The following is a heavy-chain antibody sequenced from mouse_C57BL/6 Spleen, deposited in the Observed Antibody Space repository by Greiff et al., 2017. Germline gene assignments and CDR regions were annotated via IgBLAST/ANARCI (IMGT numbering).Heavy chain of an antibody. V-gene: IGHV1-18*01. CDR3: ARIRIYYGYDAYYYAMDY. Sequence: VQLQQSGPELVKPGASVKIPCKASGYTFTDYNMDWVKQSHGKSLEWIGDINPNNGGTIYNQKFKGKATLTVDKSSSTAYMERRSLTSEDTAVYYCARIRIYYGYDAYYYAMDYWGQGTSVTVSS. J-gene: IGHJ4*01. D-gene: IGHD2-2*01. CDR1: GYTFTDYN. CDR2: INPNNGGT.